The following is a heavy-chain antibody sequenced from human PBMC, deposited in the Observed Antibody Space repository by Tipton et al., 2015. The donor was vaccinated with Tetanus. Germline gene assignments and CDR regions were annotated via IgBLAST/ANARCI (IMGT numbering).Heavy chain of an antibody. D-gene: IGHD6-19*01. J-gene: IGHJ4*02. CDR2: ITGSGGTT. CDR3: AKVVDVSSGWRNFDY. CDR1: GFTFKSYA. Sequence: SLRLSCAASGFTFKSYAMSWVRQAPGKGLEWVSCITGSGGTTYYADSVKGRFTLSRDNSKYTVHLQMNSLRAEDTAVYYCAKVVDVSSGWRNFDYWGQGTLFTVSS. V-gene: IGHV3-23*01.